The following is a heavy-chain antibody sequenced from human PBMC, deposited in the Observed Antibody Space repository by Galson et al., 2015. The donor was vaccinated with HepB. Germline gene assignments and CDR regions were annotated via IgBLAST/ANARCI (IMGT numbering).Heavy chain of an antibody. CDR3: ARTSASAVAVAGDLDY. J-gene: IGHJ4*02. D-gene: IGHD6-19*01. CDR1: GDSVSSKSAA. Sequence: CAISGDSVSSKSAAWNWIRQSPPRGLEWLGRTYYRSKWYNDYAVSVKSRITINADTSKNQFSLQLNAVTPEDTAVYYCARTSASAVAVAGDLDYWGQGTLVTVSS. V-gene: IGHV6-1*01. CDR2: TYYRSKWYN.